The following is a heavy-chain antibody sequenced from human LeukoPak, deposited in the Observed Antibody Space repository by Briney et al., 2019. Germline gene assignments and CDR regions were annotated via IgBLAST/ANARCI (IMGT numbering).Heavy chain of an antibody. CDR1: GGSISSSSYY. CDR2: IYYSGST. V-gene: IGHV4-39*07. CDR3: ARRGSSSKESRKYYFDY. D-gene: IGHD6-13*01. J-gene: IGHJ4*02. Sequence: SETLSLTCTVSGGSISSSSYYWGWIRQPPGKGLEWIGSIYYSGSTYYNPSLKSRVTISVDTSKNQFSLKLGSVTAADRAVYYCARRGSSSKESRKYYFDYWGQGTLVTVSS.